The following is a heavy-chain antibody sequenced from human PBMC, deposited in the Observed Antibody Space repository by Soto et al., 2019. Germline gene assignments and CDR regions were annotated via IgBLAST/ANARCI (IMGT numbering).Heavy chain of an antibody. CDR3: AKVMGDIVVVPNTDY. CDR1: GFTFSSYA. J-gene: IGHJ4*02. CDR2: ISGSGGST. Sequence: SLRLSCAASGFTFSSYAMSLVRQAPGKGLEWVSAISGSGGSTYYADSVKGRFTISRDNSKNTLYLQMNSLRAEDTAVYYCAKVMGDIVVVPNTDYWGQGTLVTVSS. D-gene: IGHD2-2*01. V-gene: IGHV3-23*01.